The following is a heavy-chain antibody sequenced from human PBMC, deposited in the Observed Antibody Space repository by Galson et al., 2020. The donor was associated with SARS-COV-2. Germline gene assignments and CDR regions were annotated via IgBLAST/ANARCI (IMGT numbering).Heavy chain of an antibody. CDR3: ARDWGVVVNTWYFDL. Sequence: SVKVSCKASGGTFSSSAISWVRQAPGQRLEWMGGIIPIFGTANYAQKFQGRVTITADESTSTAYMELSSLRSEDTAVYYCARDWGVVVNTWYFDLWGRGTLVTVSS. J-gene: IGHJ2*01. CDR1: GGTFSSSA. CDR2: IIPIFGTA. D-gene: IGHD3-22*01. V-gene: IGHV1-69*13.